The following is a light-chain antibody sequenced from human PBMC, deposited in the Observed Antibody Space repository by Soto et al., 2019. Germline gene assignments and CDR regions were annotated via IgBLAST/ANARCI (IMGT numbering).Light chain of an antibody. CDR3: QQSYETPPT. V-gene: IGKV1-39*01. CDR2: AAS. Sequence: DIQMTQSPSSLSASVGDRVTITCQASQILSNFVNWYHQKPGKAPKLLIYAASSLQSGVPSRFSGSGSGTDFTLTISSLQLEDFAIYYCQQSYETPPTFGQGTKVDIK. CDR1: QILSNF. J-gene: IGKJ2*01.